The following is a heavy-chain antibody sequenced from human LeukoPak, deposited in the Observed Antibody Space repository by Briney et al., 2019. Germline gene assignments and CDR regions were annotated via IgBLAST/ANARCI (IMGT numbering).Heavy chain of an antibody. CDR1: GESLSSANW. CDR2: VYHDGSF. V-gene: IGHV4-4*02. D-gene: IGHD2/OR15-2a*01. CDR3: ARGKENLDF. J-gene: IGHJ4*02. Sequence: PSGTLSLTCAVSGESLSSANWWIWVRQPPGKGLEWIGEVYHDGSFNYNPSLKSRVTILLDMSKNQFSLSLTSMTVADTAVYYCARGKENLDFWGQGTLVTASS.